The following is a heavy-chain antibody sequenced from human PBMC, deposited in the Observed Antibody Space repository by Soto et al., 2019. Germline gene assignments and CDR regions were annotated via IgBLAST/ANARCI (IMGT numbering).Heavy chain of an antibody. J-gene: IGHJ6*02. Sequence: AASVKVSCKASGYTFTGYYMHWVRQAPGQGLEWMGWINPNSGGTNYAQKFQGWVTMTRDTSISTAYMELSRLRSDDTAVYYCAREIRYGDYVDYYYGMDVWGQGTTVTVSS. D-gene: IGHD4-17*01. V-gene: IGHV1-2*04. CDR2: INPNSGGT. CDR3: AREIRYGDYVDYYYGMDV. CDR1: GYTFTGYY.